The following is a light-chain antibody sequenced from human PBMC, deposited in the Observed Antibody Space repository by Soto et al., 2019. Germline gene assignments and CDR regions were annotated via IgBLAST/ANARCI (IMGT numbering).Light chain of an antibody. Sequence: IQMTQSPSSLSASVGDRVTITCRASQSISRYLNWYQQKPGKAPKLLIYAASNLQSGVPSRFRGGGSGTDFTLTIGGLQPEDFATYYGQQGYSTVVTFVGGTKVEI. J-gene: IGKJ4*01. CDR3: QQGYSTVVT. CDR2: AAS. V-gene: IGKV1-39*01. CDR1: QSISRY.